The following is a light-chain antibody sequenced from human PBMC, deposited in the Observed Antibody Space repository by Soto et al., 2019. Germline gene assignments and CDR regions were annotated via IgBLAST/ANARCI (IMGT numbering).Light chain of an antibody. V-gene: IGLV2-14*01. Sequence: QSALTQPASVSGSPGQSXTISCTXTSXDVGGYNYVSWYQQHPGKAPKLMIYDVSNRPSGVSNRFSGSKSGNTASLTISGLQAEDEADYYCSSYTSSSTWVFGGGTKLTVL. CDR2: DVS. CDR3: SSYTSSSTWV. CDR1: SXDVGGYNY. J-gene: IGLJ3*02.